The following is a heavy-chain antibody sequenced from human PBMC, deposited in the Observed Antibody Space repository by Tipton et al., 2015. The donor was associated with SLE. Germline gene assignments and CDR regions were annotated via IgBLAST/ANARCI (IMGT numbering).Heavy chain of an antibody. J-gene: IGHJ5*02. Sequence: ETLSLTCAVYGGSFSGYYWSWIRQPPGKGLEWIGEINHSGSTNYNPSLKSRVTISVDTSKNQFSLKLSSVTAADTAVYYCARDVTIFGVAGNWFDPWGQGTLVTVSS. CDR1: GGSFSGYY. V-gene: IGHV4-34*01. CDR2: INHSGST. D-gene: IGHD3-3*01. CDR3: ARDVTIFGVAGNWFDP.